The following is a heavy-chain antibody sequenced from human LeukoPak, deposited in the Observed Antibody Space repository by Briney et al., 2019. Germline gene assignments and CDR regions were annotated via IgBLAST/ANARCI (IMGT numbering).Heavy chain of an antibody. J-gene: IGHJ4*02. CDR2: IISNGGTT. CDR1: GFTFSSYG. CDR3: VKDRSLIAAAGTYYLDY. Sequence: GGSLRLSCSASGFTFSSYGMHWVRQAPGKGLEFVSAIISNGGTTYYADSVKGRFTISRDNSKNTLYLQMGGLRAEDTAMYYCVKDRSLIAAAGTYYLDYWGQGTLVTVSS. D-gene: IGHD6-13*01. V-gene: IGHV3-64D*06.